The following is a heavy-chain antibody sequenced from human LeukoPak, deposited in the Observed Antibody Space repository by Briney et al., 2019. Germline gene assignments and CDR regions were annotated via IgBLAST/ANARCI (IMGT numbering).Heavy chain of an antibody. D-gene: IGHD3-10*01. Sequence: GGSLRLSCAASGFTFSSYGMHWVRQAPGKGLEWVAFIRYDGSNKYYADSVKGRFTISRDNSKNTLYLQMNSLRAEDTAVYYCANPYGSGSYYYYYMDVWGKGTTVTVSS. CDR2: IRYDGSNK. V-gene: IGHV3-30*02. CDR3: ANPYGSGSYYYYYMDV. J-gene: IGHJ6*03. CDR1: GFTFSSYG.